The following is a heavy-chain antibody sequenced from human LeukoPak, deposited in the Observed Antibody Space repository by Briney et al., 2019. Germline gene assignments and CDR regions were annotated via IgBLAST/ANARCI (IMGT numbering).Heavy chain of an antibody. CDR2: INHSGST. CDR1: GGSFSGYY. D-gene: IGHD3-22*01. CDR3: ATHSSGYYHDY. V-gene: IGHV4-34*01. Sequence: PSETLSLTCAVYGGSFSGYYWSWLRQPPGKGLEWIGEINHSGSTNYNPSLKSRVTILVDTSKNQFSLKLSSVTAADTAVYYCATHSSGYYHDYWGQGTLVTVSS. J-gene: IGHJ4*02.